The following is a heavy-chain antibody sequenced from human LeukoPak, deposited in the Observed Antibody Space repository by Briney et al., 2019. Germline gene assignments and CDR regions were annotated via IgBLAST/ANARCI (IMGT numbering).Heavy chain of an antibody. CDR3: ARKLVEQYFDY. Sequence: GGSLRLSCAASGFTFSSYWMSWVRQAPGKGLEWVANIKQDGSEKYYVDSVKGRFTIPRDNAKNSLYLQMNSLRAEDTAVYYCARKLVEQYFDYWGQGTLVTVSS. D-gene: IGHD2-15*01. CDR2: IKQDGSEK. CDR1: GFTFSSYW. V-gene: IGHV3-7*03. J-gene: IGHJ4*02.